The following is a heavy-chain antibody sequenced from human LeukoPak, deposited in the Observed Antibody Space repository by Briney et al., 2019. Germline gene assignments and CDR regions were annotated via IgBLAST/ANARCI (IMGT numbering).Heavy chain of an antibody. Sequence: PGGSLRLSCAASGFTFSSYGMHWVRQAPGEGLEWVAVIWYDGSNKYYADSVKGRFTISRDNAENSLYLQMNSLRVEDTAVYYCAARSSGNPYFWGQGTLVTVSS. V-gene: IGHV3-33*03. CDR2: IWYDGSNK. CDR1: GFTFSSYG. CDR3: AARSSGNPYF. J-gene: IGHJ4*02. D-gene: IGHD1-26*01.